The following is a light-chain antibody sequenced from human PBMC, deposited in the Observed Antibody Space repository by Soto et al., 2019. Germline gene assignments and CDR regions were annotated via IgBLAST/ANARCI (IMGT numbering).Light chain of an antibody. CDR1: SSNIGAGYD. CDR2: GNS. CDR3: QSYDSSLTALYV. J-gene: IGLJ1*01. Sequence: QSVLKQPPSVSGAPGQRVTISCTGSSSNIGAGYDVQWYQQLPGTAPKLLMYGNSNRPSGVPDRFSGSKSGTSASLAITGLQAEDEADYYCQSYDSSLTALYVFGIGTKVTVL. V-gene: IGLV1-40*01.